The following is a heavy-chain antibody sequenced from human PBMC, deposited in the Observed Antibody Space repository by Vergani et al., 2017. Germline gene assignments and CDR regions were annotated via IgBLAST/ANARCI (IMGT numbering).Heavy chain of an antibody. CDR2: INPNSGGT. D-gene: IGHD3-10*01. V-gene: IGHV1-2*02. CDR3: ARGPAMVRGVRYFDY. J-gene: IGHJ4*02. Sequence: QVQLVQSGAEVKKPGASVKVSCKASGYTFTGYYMHWVRQAPGQGLEWMGWINPNSGGTNYAQKFQGRVTMTGETSISTAYMELSRLRSDXTAVYYCARGPAMVRGVRYFDYWGQGTLVTVSS. CDR1: GYTFTGYY.